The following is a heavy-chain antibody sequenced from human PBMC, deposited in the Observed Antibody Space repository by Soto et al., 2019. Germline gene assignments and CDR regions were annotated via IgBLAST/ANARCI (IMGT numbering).Heavy chain of an antibody. J-gene: IGHJ4*02. Sequence: EVQLVESGGGLVKPGGSLRLSCAASGFTFSNAWMNWVRQAPGKGLEWVGRIKSKTDGGTTDYAAPVKGRFTISRDDSKNTLYLQMNSLKTEDTAVYYCTTEGYYDILTGYYSGPAPFAYWGQGTLVTVSS. CDR3: TTEGYYDILTGYYSGPAPFAY. V-gene: IGHV3-15*07. D-gene: IGHD3-9*01. CDR2: IKSKTDGGTT. CDR1: GFTFSNAW.